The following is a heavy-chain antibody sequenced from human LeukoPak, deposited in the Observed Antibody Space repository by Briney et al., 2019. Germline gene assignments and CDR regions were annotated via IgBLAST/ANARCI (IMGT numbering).Heavy chain of an antibody. D-gene: IGHD3-3*01. CDR3: AADDFSTTGPIDS. Sequence: SVKVSCKASGFTFANSIIQWVRQARGQRLEWIGWIVVGSGDTIYAQRFQERVTITRDVSAGTAYMELSSLRSEDTAVYFCAADDFSTTGPIDSWGQGTLVSVSS. CDR2: IVVGSGDT. V-gene: IGHV1-58*02. CDR1: GFTFANSI. J-gene: IGHJ4*02.